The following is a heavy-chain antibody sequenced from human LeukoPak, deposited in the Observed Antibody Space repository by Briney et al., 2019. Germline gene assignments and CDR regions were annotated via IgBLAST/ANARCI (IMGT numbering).Heavy chain of an antibody. CDR1: GFTFSTYW. CDR3: ARGDYNNRINPPRYLDY. J-gene: IGHJ4*02. D-gene: IGHD4-11*01. CDR2: IKQDGREK. Sequence: GGSLRLSCAASGFTFSTYWMTWVRQAPGKGLEWVANIKQDGREKYFVDSVKGRFTISRDSDKNPLYLQMSSLRADDTAVYYCARGDYNNRINPPRYLDYWGQGTLVTVSS. V-gene: IGHV3-7*05.